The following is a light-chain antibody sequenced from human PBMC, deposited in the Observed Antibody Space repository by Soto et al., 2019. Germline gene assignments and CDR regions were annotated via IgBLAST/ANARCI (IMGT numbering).Light chain of an antibody. CDR3: QQYNNWPPLT. V-gene: IGKV3D-15*01. J-gene: IGKJ5*01. CDR1: QSVSSN. CDR2: GAS. Sequence: EIVMTQSPATLSVSPGERATLSCRASQSVSSNLAWYQQKPGQAPRLLIYGASTRATGIPARFSGRGSGTEFTLTISSLQSEDFAVYYCQQYNNWPPLTFGQGTRQEIK.